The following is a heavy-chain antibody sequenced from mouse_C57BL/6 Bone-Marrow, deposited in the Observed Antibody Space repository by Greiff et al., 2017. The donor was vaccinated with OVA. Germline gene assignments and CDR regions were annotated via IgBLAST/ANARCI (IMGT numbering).Heavy chain of an antibody. CDR3: ARLWEAMDY. J-gene: IGHJ4*01. D-gene: IGHD4-1*01. V-gene: IGHV1-69*01. CDR1: GYTFTSYW. CDR2: IDPSDSYT. Sequence: QVQLQQPGAELVMPGASVKLSCKASGYTFTSYWMHWVKQRPGQGLEWIGEIDPSDSYTNYNQKFKGKSTLTVDKSSSTAYMQLSSLTSDDSAVYYCARLWEAMDYWGQGTSVTVSS.